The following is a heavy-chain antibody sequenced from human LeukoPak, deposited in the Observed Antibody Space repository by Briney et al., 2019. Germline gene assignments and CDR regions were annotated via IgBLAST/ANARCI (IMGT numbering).Heavy chain of an antibody. J-gene: IGHJ4*02. D-gene: IGHD3-22*01. CDR2: IKQDGSEK. V-gene: IGHV3-7*01. CDR1: GFTFSSYW. Sequence: GGSLRLSCAASGFTFSSYWMSWVRQAPGKGLEWVANIKQDGSEKYYVDSVKGRFTISRDNAKNSLYLQMNSLRAEDTAVYYCARDGYYYDSSGRSYYFDYWGQETLVTASS. CDR3: ARDGYYYDSSGRSYYFDY.